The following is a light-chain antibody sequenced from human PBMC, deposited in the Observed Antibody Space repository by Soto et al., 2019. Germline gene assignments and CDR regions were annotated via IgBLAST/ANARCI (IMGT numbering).Light chain of an antibody. V-gene: IGKV1-5*01. Sequence: DIQMTQSPSTLSASVGDRVTITCRASQSISNWLAWYQQKPGKAPKLLIYVASSLESGVPSRFSGSASGTEFTLTISSLQPDDFATYYCQQYNSAPYTVGQGTKLEIK. J-gene: IGKJ2*01. CDR1: QSISNW. CDR3: QQYNSAPYT. CDR2: VAS.